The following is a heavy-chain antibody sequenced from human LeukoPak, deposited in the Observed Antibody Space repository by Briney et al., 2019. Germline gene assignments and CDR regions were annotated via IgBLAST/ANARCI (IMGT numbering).Heavy chain of an antibody. Sequence: SETLSLTCTVSGGSISSGDYYWSWIRQPPRKGLEWIGYIYYSGSTYYNPSLKSRVTISVDTSKNQFSLKLTSVTAADTAVYYCARERYYSGAFDIWGQGTMVTVSS. J-gene: IGHJ3*02. CDR3: ARERYYSGAFDI. V-gene: IGHV4-30-4*01. CDR2: IYYSGST. D-gene: IGHD3-10*01. CDR1: GGSISSGDYY.